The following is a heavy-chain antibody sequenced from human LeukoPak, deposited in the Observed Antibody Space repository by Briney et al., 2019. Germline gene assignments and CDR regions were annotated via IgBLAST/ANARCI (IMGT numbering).Heavy chain of an antibody. CDR3: ARGSSFLTTYYYGMDV. J-gene: IGHJ6*02. D-gene: IGHD3-9*01. V-gene: IGHV3-33*01. Sequence: PGRSLRLSCAASGFTFSSYGMHWVRQAPGKGLEWVAVIWYDGSNKYYADSVKGRFTISRDNSKNTLYLQMNSLRAEDTAVYYRARGSSFLTTYYYGMDVWGQGTTVTVSS. CDR2: IWYDGSNK. CDR1: GFTFSSYG.